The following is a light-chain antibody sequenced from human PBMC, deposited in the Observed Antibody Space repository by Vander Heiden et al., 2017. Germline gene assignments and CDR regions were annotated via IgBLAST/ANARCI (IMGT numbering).Light chain of an antibody. CDR2: EVR. V-gene: IGLV2-23*02. CDR1: SSYVGSYNF. J-gene: IGLJ3*02. Sequence: QSALNQPASVSGSPGQSITIYCTGTSSYVGSYNFVSWYQQHAGKAPKLMIYEVRKRPSGVSNRFSGSKSGNTASLTISGLQAEDEADYYCCSYASSSTWVFGGGTKLTVL. CDR3: CSYASSSTWV.